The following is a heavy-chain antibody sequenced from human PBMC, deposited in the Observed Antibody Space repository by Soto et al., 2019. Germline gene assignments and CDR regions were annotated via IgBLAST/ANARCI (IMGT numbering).Heavy chain of an antibody. CDR1: GFTFSSFA. D-gene: IGHD5-12*01. J-gene: IGHJ3*01. V-gene: IGHV3-23*01. Sequence: GGSLRLSCAASGFTFSSFAVTWVRQAPGKGLEWVSAISGSGATTYYADSVRGRFTISRDNSKNMMYLQMSSLRAEDTAVYFCAKDVISHAPGYGGDAFDLWGQGTMVTVSS. CDR2: ISGSGATT. CDR3: AKDVISHAPGYGGDAFDL.